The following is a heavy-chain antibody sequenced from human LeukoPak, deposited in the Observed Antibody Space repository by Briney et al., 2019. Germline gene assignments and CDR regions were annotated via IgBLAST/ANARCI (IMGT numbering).Heavy chain of an antibody. Sequence: GGSLRLSCAASGFTFSNCAMNWVRQAPGEGLAWVSSIKSGGDKTYYADSVQGRFTISRDNSKNTLYLQMNSLRAEDTAVYYCAKRKLRYFDWSPLSDWGQGTLVTVSS. V-gene: IGHV3-23*01. CDR2: IKSGGDKT. J-gene: IGHJ4*02. CDR1: GFTFSNCA. CDR3: AKRKLRYFDWSPLSD. D-gene: IGHD3-9*01.